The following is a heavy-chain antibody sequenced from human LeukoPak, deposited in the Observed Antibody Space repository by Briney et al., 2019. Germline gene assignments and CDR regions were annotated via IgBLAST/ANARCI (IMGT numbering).Heavy chain of an antibody. D-gene: IGHD1-26*01. CDR3: ASHRGATSFDY. CDR2: IYYSGNT. V-gene: IGHV4-39*01. J-gene: IGHJ4*02. Sequence: SETLSLTCTVSGGSISSSSYYWGWIRKPPGKGLEWIGSIYYSGNTYYNPSLMSQVTISVDTSRNQFSLKLSSVTAADTAFYYCASHRGATSFDYWGQGSLVTVSS. CDR1: GGSISSSSYY.